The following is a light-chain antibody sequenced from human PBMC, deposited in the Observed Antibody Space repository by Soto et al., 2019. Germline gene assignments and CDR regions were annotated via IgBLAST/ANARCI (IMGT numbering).Light chain of an antibody. V-gene: IGKV1-27*01. CDR2: VAS. Sequence: DIKMTQSPSSLSASVGDRVTITCRASQGISNYLAWYQQQPGKVPKLLIYVASTLQSGVPFRFSGSGSGTDFTLTISSLQPEDVATYYCQKYNSAPWTFGQGTKVEIK. CDR3: QKYNSAPWT. CDR1: QGISNY. J-gene: IGKJ1*01.